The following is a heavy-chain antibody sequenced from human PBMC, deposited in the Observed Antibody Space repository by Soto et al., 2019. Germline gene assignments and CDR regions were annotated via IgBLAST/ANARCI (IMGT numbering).Heavy chain of an antibody. CDR1: GFPFHTYG. V-gene: IGHV3-33*01. Sequence: GGSLRLSCAASGFPFHTYGMNWLRQAPGKGLEWVAMIWNHGTDKYYADAVKGRFTISRDNPENTVYLQMNSLRVEDTAVYYCAIWPGSGVYLSAYDIWGKGTMVTVSS. J-gene: IGHJ3*02. CDR2: IWNHGTDK. D-gene: IGHD2-15*01. CDR3: AIWPGSGVYLSAYDI.